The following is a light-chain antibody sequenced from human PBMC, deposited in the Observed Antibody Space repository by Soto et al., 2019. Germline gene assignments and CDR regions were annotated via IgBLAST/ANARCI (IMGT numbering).Light chain of an antibody. CDR1: QGISSW. CDR2: DTS. Sequence: DIQMTQSPSSVSASLGDRVTITCRASQGISSWLAWYQQKPGKAPQLLIYDTSTRATGVPARFSGSRSGTEFTLTINSLQSEDFAVYSCQQYSNWPPWTFGQRTKVDIK. CDR3: QQYSNWPPWT. J-gene: IGKJ1*01. V-gene: IGKV1-12*01.